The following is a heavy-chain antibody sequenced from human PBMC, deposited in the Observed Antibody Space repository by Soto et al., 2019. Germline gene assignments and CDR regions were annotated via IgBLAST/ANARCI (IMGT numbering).Heavy chain of an antibody. CDR2: IWYDGSNK. J-gene: IGHJ4*02. CDR3: ARVGYDSGYDYVGSFDY. Sequence: PGGSLRLSCAASGFTFSSYGMHWVRQAPGKGLEWVAVIWYDGSNKYYADSVKGRFTISRDNSKNTLYLQMNSLRAEDTAVYYCARVGYDSGYDYVGSFDYWGQGTLVTVSS. CDR1: GFTFSSYG. D-gene: IGHD5-12*01. V-gene: IGHV3-33*01.